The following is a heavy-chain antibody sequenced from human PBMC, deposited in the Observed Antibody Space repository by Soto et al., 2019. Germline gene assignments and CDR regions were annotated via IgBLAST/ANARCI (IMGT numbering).Heavy chain of an antibody. CDR1: GYTFTSYG. CDR3: ARLLYFFWCGYHEYVIAG. CDR2: ISAYNGNT. Sequence: GATMKASCKASGYTFTSYGISWVRQSPVQGLEWMGWISAYNGNTNYAQKLQGRVTMTTDTSTSTAYVELRSLRSDDTAVYYCARLLYFFWCGYHEYVIAGCGQGTTVIGSS. D-gene: IGHD3-3*01. J-gene: IGHJ6*02. V-gene: IGHV1-18*01.